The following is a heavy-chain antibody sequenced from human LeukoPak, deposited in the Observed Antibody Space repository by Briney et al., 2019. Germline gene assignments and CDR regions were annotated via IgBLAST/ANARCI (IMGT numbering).Heavy chain of an antibody. J-gene: IGHJ6*04. Sequence: SETLSLTCTVSGGSISSYYLSWIRQPPGKGLEWIGYIYSSGSTNYNPSLKSRVTISLDTSKNQFSLKLTSVTAADTALYFCARGGRGSGTYYPSHLYYYYGMDVWGKGTTVTVSS. V-gene: IGHV4-59*01. CDR1: GGSISSYY. CDR3: ARGGRGSGTYYPSHLYYYYGMDV. CDR2: IYSSGST. D-gene: IGHD3-10*01.